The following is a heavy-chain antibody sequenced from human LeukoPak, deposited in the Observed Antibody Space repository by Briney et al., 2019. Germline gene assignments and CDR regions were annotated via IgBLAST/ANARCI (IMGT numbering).Heavy chain of an antibody. V-gene: IGHV3-15*04. CDR2: IESKTDGGTT. D-gene: IGHD3-10*01. Sequence: PGGSLRLSCAASGFTFSNAWMNWVPQTPGKGLEWVGRIESKTDGGTTDYAAPVKGRFTISRVESKNTLYLQMNSLKTEDTAVYYCTTDILYGGASFDPWGQGTLVTVSS. J-gene: IGHJ5*02. CDR1: GFTFSNAW. CDR3: TTDILYGGASFDP.